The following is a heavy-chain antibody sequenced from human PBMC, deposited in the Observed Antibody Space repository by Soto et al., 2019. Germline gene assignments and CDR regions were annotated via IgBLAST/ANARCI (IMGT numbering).Heavy chain of an antibody. J-gene: IGHJ4*02. Sequence: ASVKVSCKASGYTFTSYGINWVRQAPGQGLEWLGWISAYDGYTNYAQILQGRVSMTTDTSTKTAYMELRSLRSDDTAMYYCARSVWFGTYLLWGQGTLVTVSS. CDR2: ISAYDGYT. V-gene: IGHV1-18*01. CDR1: GYTFTSYG. CDR3: ARSVWFGTYLL. D-gene: IGHD3-10*01.